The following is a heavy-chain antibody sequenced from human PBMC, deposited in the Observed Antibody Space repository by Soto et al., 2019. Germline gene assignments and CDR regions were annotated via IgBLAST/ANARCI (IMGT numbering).Heavy chain of an antibody. D-gene: IGHD4-17*01. CDR3: AKSDYGDSGSLDY. V-gene: IGHV3-23*01. J-gene: IGHJ4*02. CDR1: GFTFSSYA. Sequence: AGSLRLSCAASGFTFSSYAMSWVRQAPGKGLEWVSAIRGSGGSTYYADSVKGRSTISRDNSKNTLYLQMNSLRAEDTAVYYCAKSDYGDSGSLDYWGQGTLVTVSS. CDR2: IRGSGGST.